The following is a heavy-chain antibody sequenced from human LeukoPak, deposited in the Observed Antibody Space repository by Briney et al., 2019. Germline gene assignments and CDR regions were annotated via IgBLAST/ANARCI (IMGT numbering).Heavy chain of an antibody. CDR3: AKDLDSSAYERRPVLNYFDY. D-gene: IGHD3-22*01. V-gene: IGHV3-23*01. CDR2: ISGGGVYT. Sequence: TGGSLRLSCAASGFTFSSYAMSWVRQAPGKGLEWVSAISGGGVYTDYADSVKGPFTISRDNSKNTLYLQMNSLRAEDTAIYYCAKDLDSSAYERRPVLNYFDYWGQGTLVTVSS. J-gene: IGHJ4*02. CDR1: GFTFSSYA.